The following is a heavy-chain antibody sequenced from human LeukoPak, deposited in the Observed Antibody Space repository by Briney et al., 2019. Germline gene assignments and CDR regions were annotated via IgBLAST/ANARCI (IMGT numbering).Heavy chain of an antibody. J-gene: IGHJ4*02. CDR1: SGFITAYY. Sequence: SETLSLTCSVSSGFITAYYRSWIRQPPGKGLEWIGYVYYTGSTEYNPSLRSRVTISLEMSTHQFSLNLTSVTAADTAVYYCATNTGTVFDYWGQGALVTVSS. D-gene: IGHD7-27*01. CDR3: ATNTGTVFDY. CDR2: VYYTGST. V-gene: IGHV4-59*01.